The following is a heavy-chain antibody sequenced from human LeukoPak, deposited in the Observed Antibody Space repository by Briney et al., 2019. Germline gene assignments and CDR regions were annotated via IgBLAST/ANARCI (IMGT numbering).Heavy chain of an antibody. V-gene: IGHV4-34*01. J-gene: IGHJ4*02. Sequence: SETLSLTCAVYGGSFSGYYWSWVRQPPGKGPEWIGEINHSGSTNYNPSLTSRVTISVDTSKNQFSLKLSSVTAADTAVYYCAGGGTYYYDSSGYYYKRFAYNYFDYWGQGTLVTVSS. CDR3: AGGGTYYYDSSGYYYKRFAYNYFDY. D-gene: IGHD3-22*01. CDR1: GGSFSGYY. CDR2: INHSGST.